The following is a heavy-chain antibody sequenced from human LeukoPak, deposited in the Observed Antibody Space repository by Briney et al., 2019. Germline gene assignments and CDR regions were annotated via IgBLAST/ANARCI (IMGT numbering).Heavy chain of an antibody. CDR1: GFTFSSYA. D-gene: IGHD1-26*01. CDR3: ATRPIVGAPY. Sequence: HSGGSLRLSCAASGFTFSSYAMNWVRQAPGKGLEWISGISGSGGVTYYADSVKGRFTISRDNSKNTLFVQMNSLRAEDTAVYYCATRPIVGAPYWGQGTLVTVSS. CDR2: ISGSGGVT. J-gene: IGHJ4*02. V-gene: IGHV3-23*01.